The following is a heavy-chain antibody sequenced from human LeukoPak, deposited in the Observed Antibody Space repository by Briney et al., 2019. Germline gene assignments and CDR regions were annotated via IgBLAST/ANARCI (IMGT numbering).Heavy chain of an antibody. Sequence: SETLSLTCTVSGGSISSGDYYWSWIRQPPGKGPEWIGYIYYSGSTYYNPSLKSRVTISVDTSKNQFSLKLSSVPAADTPVYYGARGYLFYICGEGTMVTVSS. CDR3: ARGYLFYI. CDR1: GGSISSGDYY. J-gene: IGHJ3*02. V-gene: IGHV4-30-4*08. CDR2: IYYSGST. D-gene: IGHD1-1*01.